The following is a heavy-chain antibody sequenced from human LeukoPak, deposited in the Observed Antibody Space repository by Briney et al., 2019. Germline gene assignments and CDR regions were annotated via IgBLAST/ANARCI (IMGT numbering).Heavy chain of an antibody. CDR2: IIPIFGTA. J-gene: IGHJ4*02. Sequence: SVKVSCKASGGTFNSYAITWVRQAPGQGLEWMGGIIPIFGTANYAQKFQGRVTITADESTSTAYMELSSLRSEDTAVYYCTRDLSVAGRGFDYWGQGTLVTVSS. D-gene: IGHD6-19*01. V-gene: IGHV1-69*13. CDR3: TRDLSVAGRGFDY. CDR1: GGTFNSYA.